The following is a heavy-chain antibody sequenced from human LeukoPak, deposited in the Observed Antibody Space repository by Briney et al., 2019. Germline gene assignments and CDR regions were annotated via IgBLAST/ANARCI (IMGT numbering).Heavy chain of an antibody. V-gene: IGHV3-23*01. CDR2: ISGSGAST. CDR3: ATFGLSGSWSDWDY. D-gene: IGHD6-13*01. CDR1: GFTFSSYA. Sequence: GGSLRLSCAASGFTFSSYAMNWVRQAPGKGLEWVSAISGSGASTYYADSVKGRFTISRDNSKNTLYLQMNSLRAEDTAVYYCATFGLSGSWSDWDYWGQGTLVTVSS. J-gene: IGHJ4*02.